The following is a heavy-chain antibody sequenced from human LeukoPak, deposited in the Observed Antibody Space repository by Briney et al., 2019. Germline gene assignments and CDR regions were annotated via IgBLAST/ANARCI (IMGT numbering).Heavy chain of an antibody. CDR3: ARDKAVTAELTQYFHH. J-gene: IGHJ1*01. CDR2: ISGYNGYT. Sequence: ASVKVSCKASGYTFTNYGVSWVRQAPGQGLEWMGWISGYNGYTNYAQKFQFRVTMTTDTSTSTAYMELRSLTSDDTAVYYCARDKAVTAELTQYFHHWGQGTLVTVSS. V-gene: IGHV1-18*01. D-gene: IGHD7-27*01. CDR1: GYTFTNYG.